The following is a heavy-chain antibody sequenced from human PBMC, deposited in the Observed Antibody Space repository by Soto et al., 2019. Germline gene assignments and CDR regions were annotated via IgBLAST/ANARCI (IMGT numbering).Heavy chain of an antibody. D-gene: IGHD2-8*02. CDR3: ARGMTPPGAPAWYYFDS. CDR2: FSLSGTT. CDR1: GSSIAGSSY. J-gene: IGHJ4*02. Sequence: SDTLALTCGVSGSSIAGSSYLDWIRQPAGKGLEWIGRFSLSGTTNYSPSLRSRVTMSADVSKNQFSLRMTSVTAADTALYYCARGMTPPGAPAWYYFDSWGQGTLVTVSS. V-gene: IGHV4-4*07.